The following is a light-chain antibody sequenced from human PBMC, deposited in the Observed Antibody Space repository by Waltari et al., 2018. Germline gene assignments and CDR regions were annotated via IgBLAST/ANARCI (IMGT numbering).Light chain of an antibody. CDR3: AAWDDNLRLWV. V-gene: IGLV1-47*01. CDR2: RNN. CDR1: SSATGSNY. Sequence: QSELTQPPSPSGAPRPWATISCSGSSSATGSNYAYWFQQIPGTAPKLILYRNNLRPSGVPNRFSGSKSGTSASLAISGLRPEDETDYYCAAWDDNLRLWVFGGGTMLTVL. J-gene: IGLJ3*02.